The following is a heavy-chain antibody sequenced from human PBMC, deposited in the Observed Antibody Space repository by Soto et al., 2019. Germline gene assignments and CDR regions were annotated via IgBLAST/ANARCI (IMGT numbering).Heavy chain of an antibody. D-gene: IGHD6-19*01. CDR1: GYTFTSYG. CDR3: ARDSCGLAVPDYHYYAMDV. CDR2: ISVYSGNT. V-gene: IGHV1-18*04. J-gene: IGHJ6*02. Sequence: QVQLVQSGAELKKPGASVKVSCEASGYTFTSYGVSWVRQAPGQGLEWMGWISVYSGNTNYAGKLQGRVTMTRDIFTIAVYRELRSLTSDDTAVYSCARDSCGLAVPDYHYYAMDVWGQGTTVTVSS.